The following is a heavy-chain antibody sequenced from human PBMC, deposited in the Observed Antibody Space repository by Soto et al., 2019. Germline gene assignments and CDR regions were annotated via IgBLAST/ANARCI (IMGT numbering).Heavy chain of an antibody. V-gene: IGHV1-69*13. CDR3: EHSRGLLCSGFAP. J-gene: IGHJ5*02. Sequence: GASVKVSCKASGGTFSSYAISWVRQAPGQGLEWMGGIIPIFGTANYAQKFQGRVTITADESTSTAYMELSSLRSVDTATYYCEHSRGLLCSGFAPGGEGTLVPVSS. CDR2: IIPIFGTA. D-gene: IGHD3-10*02. CDR1: GGTFSSYA.